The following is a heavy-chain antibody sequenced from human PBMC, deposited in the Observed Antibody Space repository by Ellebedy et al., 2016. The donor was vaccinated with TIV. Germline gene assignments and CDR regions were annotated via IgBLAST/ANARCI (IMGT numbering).Heavy chain of an antibody. CDR1: GFTFSSYA. D-gene: IGHD1-26*01. CDR2: LTRSGDNT. J-gene: IGHJ3*02. CDR3: ARDREGWETDAFDI. Sequence: GESLKISXPASGFTFSSYAMTWVRQAPGEGLEWVSSLTRSGDNTYYAESVKGRFTISRDNAKNTLYLHMNSLRAEDTAVYFCARDREGWETDAFDIWGQGTMVTVSS. V-gene: IGHV3-23*01.